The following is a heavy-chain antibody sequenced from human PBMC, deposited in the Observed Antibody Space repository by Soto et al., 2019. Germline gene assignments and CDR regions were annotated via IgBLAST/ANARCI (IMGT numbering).Heavy chain of an antibody. D-gene: IGHD3-3*01. CDR3: AKDKGPYYDFWSGQRWFDP. CDR2: ISHDGSKK. CDR1: GFTFSTHG. J-gene: IGHJ5*02. Sequence: QVQLVESGGGVVHPGTSLRLSCAASGFTFSTHGMHWVRQAPGKGPEWVAVISHDGSKKYYVESVEGRFTISRENSKNIVHLKMNTVRAEETAVYYCAKDKGPYYDFWSGQRWFDPWGQGTLVTVSS. V-gene: IGHV3-30*18.